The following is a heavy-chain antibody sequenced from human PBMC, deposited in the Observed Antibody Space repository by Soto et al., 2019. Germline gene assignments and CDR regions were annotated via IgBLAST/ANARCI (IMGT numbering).Heavy chain of an antibody. CDR2: ISSSSSTI. V-gene: IGHV3-48*02. CDR3: AREARGGYDILTGSGSYYYYYGMDV. D-gene: IGHD3-9*01. CDR1: GFTFSSYS. Sequence: GGSLRLSCAASGFTFSSYSMNWVRQAPGKGLEWVSYISSSSSTIYYADSVKGRFTISRDNTKNSLYLQMNSLRDEDTGVYYWAREARGGYDILTGSGSYYYYYGMDVWGQGTTVTVSS. J-gene: IGHJ6*02.